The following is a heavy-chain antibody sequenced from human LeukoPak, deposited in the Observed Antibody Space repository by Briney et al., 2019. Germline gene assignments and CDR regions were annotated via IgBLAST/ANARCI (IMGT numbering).Heavy chain of an antibody. J-gene: IGHJ4*02. CDR2: INSDGSST. CDR1: GFTFSSYW. V-gene: IGHV3-74*01. D-gene: IGHD4-23*01. Sequence: PGGSLRLSCAASGFTFSSYWMHWVRQAPGKGLVWVSRINSDGSSTNYADSVKGRFTISRDNAKNTLYLQMNSLRAEDTAVYYCARDAGNLSFDYWGQGTLVTVSS. CDR3: ARDAGNLSFDY.